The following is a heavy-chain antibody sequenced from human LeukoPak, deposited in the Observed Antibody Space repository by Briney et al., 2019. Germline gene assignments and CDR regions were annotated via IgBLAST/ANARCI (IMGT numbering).Heavy chain of an antibody. CDR1: GYTFTSYG. D-gene: IGHD1-26*01. CDR2: ISAYNGNT. V-gene: IGHV1-18*01. CDR3: ARVGWELLSYYYYYMDV. Sequence: ASVKVSCKASGYTFTSYGISWVRQAPGQGLEWMGWISAYNGNTNYAQKLQGRVTMTTDTSTSTAYMELRSLRSDDTAVYYCARVGWELLSYYYYYMDVWGKGTTVTISS. J-gene: IGHJ6*03.